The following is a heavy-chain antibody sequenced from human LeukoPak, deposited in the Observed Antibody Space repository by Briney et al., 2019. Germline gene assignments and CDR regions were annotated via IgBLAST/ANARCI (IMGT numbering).Heavy chain of an antibody. CDR1: GFTFSSYW. CDR3: ARDHYGGNSDY. CDR2: INTDGSST. Sequence: GGSLRLSCAASGFTFSSYWMHWVRQAPGKGLLWVSRINTDGSSTYYADSVKGRFTVSRDNAKNTLYLQMNSLRAEDTAVYYCARDHYGGNSDYWGQGTLVTVSS. J-gene: IGHJ4*02. D-gene: IGHD4-23*01. V-gene: IGHV3-74*01.